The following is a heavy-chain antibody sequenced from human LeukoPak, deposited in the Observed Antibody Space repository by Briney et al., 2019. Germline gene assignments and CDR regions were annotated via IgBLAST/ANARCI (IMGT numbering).Heavy chain of an antibody. CDR3: ARHRIPATLGFDI. Sequence: SETLSLTCTVSGGSISSSDNYWGWIRQPPGKGLEWIATISYSGSTFYKSSLKSRVTVSVDTSKTQLSLKLSSVTAADTAVYYCARHRIPATLGFDIWGQGTMVTVSS. J-gene: IGHJ3*02. CDR2: ISYSGST. CDR1: GGSISSSDNY. D-gene: IGHD2-2*01. V-gene: IGHV4-39*01.